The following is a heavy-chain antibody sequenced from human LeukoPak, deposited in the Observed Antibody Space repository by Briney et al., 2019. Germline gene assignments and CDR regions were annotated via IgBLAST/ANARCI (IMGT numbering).Heavy chain of an antibody. D-gene: IGHD6-19*01. J-gene: IGHJ5*02. CDR2: INPNSGGT. CDR3: AKDRLSYNSGWYPFDP. V-gene: IGHV1-2*02. Sequence: GASVKVSCKASGYTFTGYYMHWVRQAPGQGLEWMGWINPNSGGTNYAQKFQGRVTMTRDTSISTAYMELSRLRSDDTAVYYCAKDRLSYNSGWYPFDPWGQGTLVTVSS. CDR1: GYTFTGYY.